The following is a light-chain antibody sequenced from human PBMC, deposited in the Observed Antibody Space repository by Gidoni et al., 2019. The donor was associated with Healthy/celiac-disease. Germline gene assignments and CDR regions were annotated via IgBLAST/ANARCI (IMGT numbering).Light chain of an antibody. CDR1: SSDVGGYNY. V-gene: IGLV2-14*01. J-gene: IGLJ2*01. Sequence: QSALTQPASVSGSPGQSITISCTGTSSDVGGYNYVSWYQQHPGKAPKLMIYEVSNRPSGVSNRFSGSKSGNTASLTISGLQAEDEADYYCSSYTRSSTLAVFGGGTKLTVL. CDR2: EVS. CDR3: SSYTRSSTLAV.